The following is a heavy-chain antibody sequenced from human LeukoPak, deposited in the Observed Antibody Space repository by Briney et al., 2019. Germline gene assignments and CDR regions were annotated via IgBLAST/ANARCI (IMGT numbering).Heavy chain of an antibody. D-gene: IGHD3-22*01. CDR2: IYYSGST. CDR1: GGSISSSSYY. CDR3: ARDYSDTSDYYPIPTPAIGVREVGYFDY. V-gene: IGHV4-39*07. Sequence: PSETLSLTCTVSGGSISSSSYYWGWIRQPPGKGLEWIGRIYYSGSTYYNPSLKSRVTISVDTSKNQFSLKLNSVTAADTAVYYCARDYSDTSDYYPIPTPAIGVREVGYFDYWGQGTLVTVSS. J-gene: IGHJ4*02.